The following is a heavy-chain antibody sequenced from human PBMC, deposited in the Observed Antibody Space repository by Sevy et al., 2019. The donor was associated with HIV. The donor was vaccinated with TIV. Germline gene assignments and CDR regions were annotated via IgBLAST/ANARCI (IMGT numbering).Heavy chain of an antibody. CDR2: ICYRGNT. V-gene: IGHV4-39*01. CDR1: GGSISRNSYD. D-gene: IGHD2-21*01. Sequence: SETLSLTCSVSGGSISRNSYDGGWIRQPPGRGLEWVGSICYRGNTYYATSLRSRVTISVDTSKNQFSLNLSSVTDADTAVYYCARHGGLVDRGFDFWGQGTLVTVSS. J-gene: IGHJ4*02. CDR3: ARHGGLVDRGFDF.